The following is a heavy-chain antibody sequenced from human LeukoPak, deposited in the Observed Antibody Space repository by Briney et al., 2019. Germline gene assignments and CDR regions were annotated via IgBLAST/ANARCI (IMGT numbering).Heavy chain of an antibody. Sequence: GGSLRLSCAASGFTVSSNYMSWVRHAPGKGLEWVSVIYSGGSTYYADSVKGRFTISRDNSKNTLYLQMNSLRAEDTAVYYCARLVAYYYYGMDVWGQGTTVTVSS. CDR2: IYSGGST. V-gene: IGHV3-66*04. CDR1: GFTVSSNY. CDR3: ARLVAYYYYGMDV. J-gene: IGHJ6*02. D-gene: IGHD6-6*01.